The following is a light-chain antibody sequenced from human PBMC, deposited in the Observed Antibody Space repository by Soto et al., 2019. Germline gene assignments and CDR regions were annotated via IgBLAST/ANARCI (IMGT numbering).Light chain of an antibody. V-gene: IGLV4-69*01. CDR1: SGHSSYA. J-gene: IGLJ3*02. Sequence: QLVLTQSPSASASLGASVKLTCTLSSGHSSYAIAWHQQQPEKGPRSLMKLNSDGSHSKGDGIPDRFSGSSSGAERYLTISRLQSEDEADYYCQTWGTGIRVFGGGTKLTVL. CDR2: LNSDGSH. CDR3: QTWGTGIRV.